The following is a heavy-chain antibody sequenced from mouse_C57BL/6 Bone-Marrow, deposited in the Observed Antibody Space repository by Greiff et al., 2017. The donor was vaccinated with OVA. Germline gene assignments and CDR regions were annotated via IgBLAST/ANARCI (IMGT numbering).Heavy chain of an antibody. CDR3: ARGPLWLRYWYFDV. Sequence: VQLKQSGPELVKPGDSVKISCKASGYSFTGYFMNWVMQSHGKSLEWIGRINPYNGDTFYNQKFKGKATLTVDKSSSTAHMELRSLTSEDSAVYYCARGPLWLRYWYFDVWGTGTTVTVSS. CDR1: GYSFTGYF. D-gene: IGHD2-2*01. J-gene: IGHJ1*03. CDR2: INPYNGDT. V-gene: IGHV1-20*01.